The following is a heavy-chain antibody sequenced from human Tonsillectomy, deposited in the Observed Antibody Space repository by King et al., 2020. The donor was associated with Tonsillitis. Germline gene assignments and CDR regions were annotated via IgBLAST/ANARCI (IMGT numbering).Heavy chain of an antibody. J-gene: IGHJ4*02. Sequence: QLQESGPGLVKPSETLSLTCTVSGGSMNNYFWSWIRQPPGKGLEWIGYSYYSGSTNYNPSLKSRVTISVDTSKNQFSLKLNSVTAADTAVYYCARAERAGPWFGELSPHYFDSWGQGTPVTVSS. CDR2: SYYSGST. V-gene: IGHV4-59*01. CDR1: GGSMNNYF. CDR3: ARAERAGPWFGELSPHYFDS. D-gene: IGHD3-10*01.